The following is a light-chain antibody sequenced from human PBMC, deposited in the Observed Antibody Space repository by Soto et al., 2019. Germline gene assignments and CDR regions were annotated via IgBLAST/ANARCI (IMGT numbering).Light chain of an antibody. J-gene: IGKJ1*01. CDR1: QSISNW. CDR3: RQYNSYST. Sequence: DIPMTQSPSTLSASVGDRVTITCRASQSISNWLAWYQQKPGKAPKLLIYDASSLESGVPSRFSGGGFGTEFTLTISSLQPDDFGTYYCRQYNSYSTFGQGTKVDIK. CDR2: DAS. V-gene: IGKV1-5*01.